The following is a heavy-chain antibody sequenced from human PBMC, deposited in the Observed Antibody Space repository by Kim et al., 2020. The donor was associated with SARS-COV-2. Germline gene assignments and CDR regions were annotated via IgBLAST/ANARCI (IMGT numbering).Heavy chain of an antibody. CDR1: GYTFTSYG. CDR3: AREGLDYYDSSGYTGDFDY. CDR2: ISAYNGNT. J-gene: IGHJ4*02. Sequence: ASVKVSCKASGYTFTSYGISWVRQAPGQGLEWMGWISAYNGNTNYAQKLQGRVTMTTDTSTSTAYMELRSLRSDDTAVYYCAREGLDYYDSSGYTGDFDYWGQGTLVTVSS. V-gene: IGHV1-18*04. D-gene: IGHD3-22*01.